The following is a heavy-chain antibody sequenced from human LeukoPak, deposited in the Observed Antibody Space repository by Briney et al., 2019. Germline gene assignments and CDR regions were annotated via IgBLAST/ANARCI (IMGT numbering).Heavy chain of an antibody. J-gene: IGHJ4*02. CDR2: INPNSGGT. D-gene: IGHD3-10*01. Sequence: GASVKVSCKASGYTFIGYNMHWVRQAPGHGLEWMGWINPNSGGTNYAQKFQGRVTMTRDTSISTAYMELSRLKSDDTAVYYCATAYGSGTDFYYWGQGTLVTVSS. CDR3: ATAYGSGTDFYY. CDR1: GYTFIGYN. V-gene: IGHV1-2*02.